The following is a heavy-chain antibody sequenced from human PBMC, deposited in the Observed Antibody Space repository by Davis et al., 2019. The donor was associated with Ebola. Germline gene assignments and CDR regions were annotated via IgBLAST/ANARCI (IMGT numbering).Heavy chain of an antibody. J-gene: IGHJ4*02. CDR3: ARDQWVGALDY. CDR1: GFTFSSYA. CDR2: ITASGGTT. D-gene: IGHD1-26*01. V-gene: IGHV3-23*01. Sequence: GGSLRLSCAASGFTFSSYAMNWVRQAPGKGLEWVSAITASGGTTNYADSVKGRFTVSRDNSKNTLFLQMSSLRVEDTAIYYCARDQWVGALDYWGQGSLVTVSS.